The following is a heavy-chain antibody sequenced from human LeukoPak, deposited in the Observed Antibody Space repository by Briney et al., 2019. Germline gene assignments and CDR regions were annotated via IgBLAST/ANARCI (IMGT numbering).Heavy chain of an antibody. CDR2: ISYDGSNK. V-gene: IGHV3-30-3*01. CDR3: ARDYGDYVSPYYYGMDV. J-gene: IGHJ6*02. Sequence: GGSLRLSCAASGFTFSSYAMHWVRQAPGKGLEWVAVISYDGSNKYYADSVKGRFTISRDNSKNTLYLQTNSLRAEDTAVYYCARDYGDYVSPYYYGMDVWGQGTTVTVSS. D-gene: IGHD4-17*01. CDR1: GFTFSSYA.